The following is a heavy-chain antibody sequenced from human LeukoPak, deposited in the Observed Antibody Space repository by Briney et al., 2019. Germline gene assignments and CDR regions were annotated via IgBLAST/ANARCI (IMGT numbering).Heavy chain of an antibody. CDR2: INPNSGDT. V-gene: IGHV1-2*02. Sequence: GASVKVSCKTSGYTFSDYYIHWIRQAPGQGLEWVGWINPNSGDTDYAQKFQGRVTVTRDTSISTAYMELGRLRSDDTAVYYCATFAGEHQAPFDYWGQGTLVTVSS. D-gene: IGHD1-26*01. CDR3: ATFAGEHQAPFDY. J-gene: IGHJ4*02. CDR1: GYTFSDYY.